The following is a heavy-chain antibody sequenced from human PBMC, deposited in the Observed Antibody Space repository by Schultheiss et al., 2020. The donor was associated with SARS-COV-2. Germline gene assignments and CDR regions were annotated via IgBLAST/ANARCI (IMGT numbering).Heavy chain of an antibody. CDR3: ARDEADYYYGMDV. CDR2: IYYSGST. Sequence: SETLSLTCTVSGGSISDSTYYWAWVRQPPGKGLEWIGSIYYSGSTYYNPSLKSRVTISVDTSKNQFSLKLSSVTAADTAVYYCARDEADYYYGMDVWGQGTTVTVSS. D-gene: IGHD6-13*01. CDR1: GGSISDSTYY. V-gene: IGHV4-39*07. J-gene: IGHJ6*02.